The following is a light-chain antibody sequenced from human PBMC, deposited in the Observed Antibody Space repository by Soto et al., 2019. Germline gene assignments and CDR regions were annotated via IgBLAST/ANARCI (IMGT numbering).Light chain of an antibody. CDR3: QQYNNWPRGT. CDR1: QSVSSN. Sequence: EIVMTQSPATLSVSPGEGATLSCRASQSVSSNLAWYQQKPGQAPRALIYGASSRATGIPARFSGSGSETEFTLTISSLQSEDFAVYYCQQYNNWPRGTVGQGTKVDIK. J-gene: IGKJ1*01. CDR2: GAS. V-gene: IGKV3-15*01.